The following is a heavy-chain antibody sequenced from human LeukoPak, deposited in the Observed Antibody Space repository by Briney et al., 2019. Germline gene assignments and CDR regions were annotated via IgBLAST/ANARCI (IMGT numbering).Heavy chain of an antibody. CDR2: IHYSGKT. Sequence: SETLSLTCNVSGASINGGSYYWAWIRQHPGKGLEWIGHIHYSGKTFYNPSLKSRIVISVHTSRTHFSLRLSSVTAADTAVYYCARTATQLLIGCDYFDPWGQGTLVTVSS. V-gene: IGHV4-31*03. D-gene: IGHD4-17*01. CDR1: GASINGGSYY. J-gene: IGHJ5*02. CDR3: ARTATQLLIGCDYFDP.